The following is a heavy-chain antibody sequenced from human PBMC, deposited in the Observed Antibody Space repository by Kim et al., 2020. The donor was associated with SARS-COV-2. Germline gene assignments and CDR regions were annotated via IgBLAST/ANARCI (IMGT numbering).Heavy chain of an antibody. V-gene: IGHV4-34*01. J-gene: IGHJ3*02. D-gene: IGHD3-3*01. CDR2: INHSGST. CDR1: GGSFSGYY. CDR3: ARGFRRIRITIFGVVTSDAFDI. Sequence: SETLSLTCAVYGGSFSGYYWSWIRQPPGKGLEWIGEINHSGSTNYNPSLKSRVTISVDTSKNQFSLKLSSVTAADTAVYYCARGFRRIRITIFGVVTSDAFDIWGQGTMVTVSS.